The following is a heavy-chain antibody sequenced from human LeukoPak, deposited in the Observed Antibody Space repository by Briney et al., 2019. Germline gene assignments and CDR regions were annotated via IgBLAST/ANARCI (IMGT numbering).Heavy chain of an antibody. CDR3: AKNGDRGAYCSGGSCYPYYYYNMDV. J-gene: IGHJ6*03. Sequence: GESLKISCKGSGYSFTSYWIGWVRQMPGKGLEWMGIIYPGDSDTRYSPSFQGQVTISADKSISTAYLQWSSLKASDTAMYYCAKNGDRGAYCSGGSCYPYYYYNMDVWGKGTTVTISS. CDR1: GYSFTSYW. V-gene: IGHV5-51*01. CDR2: IYPGDSDT. D-gene: IGHD2-15*01.